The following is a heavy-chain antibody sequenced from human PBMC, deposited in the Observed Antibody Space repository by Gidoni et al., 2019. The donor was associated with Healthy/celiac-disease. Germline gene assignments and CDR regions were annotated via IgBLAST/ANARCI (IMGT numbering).Heavy chain of an antibody. V-gene: IGHV3-30*18. J-gene: IGHJ6*02. CDR3: AKGLLLGYNSYLYGMDV. Sequence: QVQLVESGGGVVQPGRSLRRSCAASGCTFSSYGMHGVRQAPGKGLEWVAVISYDGSNKDYADSVKGRFTISRDNSKNTRYLQMNILRAEDTAVYYCAKGLLLGYNSYLYGMDVWGQGTTVTVSS. CDR2: ISYDGSNK. CDR1: GCTFSSYG. D-gene: IGHD5-18*01.